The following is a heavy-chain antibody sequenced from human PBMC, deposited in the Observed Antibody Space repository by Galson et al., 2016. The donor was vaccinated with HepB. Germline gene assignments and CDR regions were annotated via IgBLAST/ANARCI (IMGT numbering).Heavy chain of an antibody. CDR3: ARLAFNYDSSGYLGLDF. D-gene: IGHD3-22*01. CDR1: GYTLTNYD. Sequence: SVKVSCKASGYTLTNYDFHWVRQATGQGLEWMGWMNPNSGKTGYAQKFQGRVTMTRNTSISTAHMELSSLRSEDTAVYYCARLAFNYDSSGYLGLDFWGQGTLVTVSA. J-gene: IGHJ4*02. CDR2: MNPNSGKT. V-gene: IGHV1-8*01.